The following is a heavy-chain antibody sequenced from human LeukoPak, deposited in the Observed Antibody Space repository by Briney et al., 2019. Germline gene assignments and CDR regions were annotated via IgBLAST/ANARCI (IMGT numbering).Heavy chain of an antibody. CDR2: ISGSGDST. Sequence: PGGSLRLSCAASGFTFSSYAMSRVRQAPGKGLEWVSGISGSGDSTYYADSVKGRFTISRDNSKNTLYLQINSLRAEDTALYYCAKTRASQPNHEIDYWGQGTLVTVSS. CDR3: AKTRASQPNHEIDY. CDR1: GFTFSSYA. V-gene: IGHV3-23*01. D-gene: IGHD5-18*01. J-gene: IGHJ4*02.